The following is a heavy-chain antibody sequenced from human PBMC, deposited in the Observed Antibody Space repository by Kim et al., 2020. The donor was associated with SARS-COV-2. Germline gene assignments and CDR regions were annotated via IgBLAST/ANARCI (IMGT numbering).Heavy chain of an antibody. CDR2: IYPGDSDT. CDR1: GDSFTNYW. D-gene: IGHD2-15*01. CDR3: ARRICSRGSCRADT. Sequence: GESLKISCKGSGDSFTNYWIAWVRQTPGKGLEWMGIIYPGDSDTRYSPSFQGQVTMSADKSINTAYLQWSSLQASDTAIYYCARRICSRGSCRADTWGQGTLDSVSS. J-gene: IGHJ5*02. V-gene: IGHV5-51*01.